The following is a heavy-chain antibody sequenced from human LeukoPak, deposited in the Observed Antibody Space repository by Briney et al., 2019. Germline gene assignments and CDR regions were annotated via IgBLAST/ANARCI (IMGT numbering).Heavy chain of an antibody. CDR3: ARLATASFDQ. Sequence: GESLKISCRGSGYSFTTYWIAWVRQMPGKGLEWMGIIYPGDSDTRHSPSFQGQVTISVAKSISTVYLQWSSLKASDTAMYYCARLATASFDQWGQGTLVTVSS. V-gene: IGHV5-51*01. CDR2: IYPGDSDT. CDR1: GYSFTTYW. J-gene: IGHJ4*02. D-gene: IGHD2-15*01.